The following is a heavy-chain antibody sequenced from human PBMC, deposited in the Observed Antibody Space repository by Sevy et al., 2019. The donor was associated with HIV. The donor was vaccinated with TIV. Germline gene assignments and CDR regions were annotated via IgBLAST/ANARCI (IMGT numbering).Heavy chain of an antibody. D-gene: IGHD4-17*01. CDR3: ARPRANYVDHYFFYAMDV. J-gene: IGHJ6*02. V-gene: IGHV3-30-3*01. CDR2: MSYDGSDK. Sequence: GGSLRLSCAASGFALSNYYAMHWVRQALGKGLEWVAVMSYDGSDKYYADSVKGRFTISRDNFKNTLYLQMNSLTTEDTAVYYCARPRANYVDHYFFYAMDVWGQGTTVTVSS. CDR1: GFALSNYYA.